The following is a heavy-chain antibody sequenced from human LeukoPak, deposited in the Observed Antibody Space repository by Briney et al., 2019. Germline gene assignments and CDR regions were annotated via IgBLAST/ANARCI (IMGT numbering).Heavy chain of an antibody. V-gene: IGHV3-30*02. D-gene: IGHD1-26*01. CDR3: AKSHLPNTYSGTYYCDY. CDR1: GFTFSYYG. Sequence: GGSLRLSCAASGFTFSYYGMHWVRQAPGKGLEWVAFIRYDETKTYFGDSVKGRFSISRDNSKNTVYLHMNSLRAEDTAMYYCAKSHLPNTYSGTYYCDYWGQGTLVTVSS. CDR2: IRYDETKT. J-gene: IGHJ4*02.